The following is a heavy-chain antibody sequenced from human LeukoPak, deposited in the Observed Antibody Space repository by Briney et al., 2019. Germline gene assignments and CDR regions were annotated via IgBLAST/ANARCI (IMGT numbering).Heavy chain of an antibody. CDR3: ARVLRFLEWNGGFDY. CDR2: IYYSGST. D-gene: IGHD3-3*01. CDR1: GSSISSYY. V-gene: IGHV4-59*01. J-gene: IGHJ4*02. Sequence: SETLSLTCTVSGSSISSYYWSWIRQPPGKGLEWIGYIYYSGSTNYNPSLKSRVTISVDTSKNQFSLKLSSVTAADTAVYCCARVLRFLEWNGGFDYWGQGTLVTVSS.